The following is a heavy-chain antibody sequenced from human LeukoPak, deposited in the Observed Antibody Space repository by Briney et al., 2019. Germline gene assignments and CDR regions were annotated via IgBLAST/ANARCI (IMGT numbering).Heavy chain of an antibody. CDR2: INTNTGNP. CDR1: GYTFTSYA. CDR3: ARAGGYYDSSGPYYYCYYGMDV. V-gene: IGHV7-4-1*02. J-gene: IGHJ6*02. Sequence: ASVKVSCKASGYTFTSYAMNWVRQAPGQGLEWMGWINTNTGNPTYAQGFTGRFVFSLDTSVSTAYLQISSLKAEDTVVYYCARAGGYYDSSGPYYYCYYGMDVWGQGTTVTVSS. D-gene: IGHD3-22*01.